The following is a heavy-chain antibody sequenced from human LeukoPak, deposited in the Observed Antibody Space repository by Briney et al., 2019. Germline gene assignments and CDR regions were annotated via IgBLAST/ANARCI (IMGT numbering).Heavy chain of an antibody. CDR1: VGTFSSYA. V-gene: IGHV1-69*04. CDR3: ARASSSWYPGLFDY. Sequence: SVKVSCKSTVGTFSSYAISWVRQATGQGLEWMGRIIPILGIANYAQKFQGRVTITADKSTSTAYMELSSLRSEDTAVYYCARASSSWYPGLFDYWGQGTLVTVSS. D-gene: IGHD6-13*01. J-gene: IGHJ4*02. CDR2: IIPILGIA.